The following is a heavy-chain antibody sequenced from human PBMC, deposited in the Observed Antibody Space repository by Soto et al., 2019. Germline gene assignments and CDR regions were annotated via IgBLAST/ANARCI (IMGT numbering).Heavy chain of an antibody. CDR3: ARHTMTAVTTFDH. Sequence: QLQLQESGPGLVKPSETLSLTCTVSGASISTLTYNWGWIRQPPGKGLEWIGNIYYSGSPYYNPSLKSRVTISVVTSKNQFSLRLRSVTAADTALYFCARHTMTAVTTFDHWGQGTLVTVSS. D-gene: IGHD4-17*01. CDR1: GASISTLTYN. J-gene: IGHJ4*02. CDR2: IYYSGSP. V-gene: IGHV4-39*01.